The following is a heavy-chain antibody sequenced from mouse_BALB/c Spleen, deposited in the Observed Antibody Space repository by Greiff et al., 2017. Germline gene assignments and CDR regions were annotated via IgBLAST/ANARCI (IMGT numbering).Heavy chain of an antibody. CDR1: GYTFTSYW. CDR2: IYPGSGST. CDR3: TKGDGYPFAY. Sequence: LQQPGSELVRPGASVKLSCKASGYTFTSYWMHWVKQRHGQGLEWIGNIYPGSGSTNYDEKFKSKGTLTVDTSSSTAYMHLSSLTSEDSAVYYCTKGDGYPFAYGGKGTLVTVSA. V-gene: IGHV1S22*01. J-gene: IGHJ3*01. D-gene: IGHD2-3*01.